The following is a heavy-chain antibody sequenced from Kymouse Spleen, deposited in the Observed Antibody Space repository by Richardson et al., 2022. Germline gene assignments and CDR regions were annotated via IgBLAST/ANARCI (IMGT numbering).Heavy chain of an antibody. CDR2: IYHSGST. V-gene: IGHV4-4*02. D-gene: IGHD1-7*01. CDR3: ARTGAWNYPHYYYYGMDV. Sequence: QVQLQESGPGLVKPSGTLSLTCAVSGGSISSSNWWSWVRQPPGKGLEWIGEIYHSGSTNYNPSLKSRVTISVDKSKNQFSLKLSSVTAADTAVYYCARTGAWNYPHYYYYGMDVWGQGTTVTVSS. CDR1: GGSISSSNW. J-gene: IGHJ6*02.